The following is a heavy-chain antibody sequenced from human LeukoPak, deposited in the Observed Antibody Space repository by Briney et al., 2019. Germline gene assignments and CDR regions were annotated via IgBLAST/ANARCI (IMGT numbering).Heavy chain of an antibody. D-gene: IGHD3-22*01. V-gene: IGHV3-33*06. CDR1: GFTFSSYG. Sequence: GGSLRLSCAASGFTFSSYGMHWVRQAPGKGLEWVAVIWYDGSNKYYADSVKGRFTISRDNSKNTLYLQMNSLRAEDTAVYYCAKGIYDSSGYWTTFDYWGQGTLVTVSS. CDR2: IWYDGSNK. CDR3: AKGIYDSSGYWTTFDY. J-gene: IGHJ4*02.